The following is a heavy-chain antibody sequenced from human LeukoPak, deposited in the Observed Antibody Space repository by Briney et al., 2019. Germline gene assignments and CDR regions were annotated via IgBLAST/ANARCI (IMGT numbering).Heavy chain of an antibody. CDR1: GFTFSSYA. D-gene: IGHD2-2*01. CDR2: ISGSGGGT. V-gene: IGHV3-23*01. CDR3: AKDGGEVPAAIPYYFDY. J-gene: IGHJ4*02. Sequence: GGSLRLSCAASGFTFSSYAMSWVRQAPGKGLEWVSAISGSGGGTYYADSVKGRFTISRDNSKNTLYLQMNGLRAEDTAVYYCAKDGGEVPAAIPYYFDYWGQGTLVTVSS.